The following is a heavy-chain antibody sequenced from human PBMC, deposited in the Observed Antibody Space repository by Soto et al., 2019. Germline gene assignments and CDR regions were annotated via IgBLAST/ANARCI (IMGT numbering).Heavy chain of an antibody. J-gene: IGHJ4*02. Sequence: GGSLRLSCAASGFDFSHNWMHWVRQAPGRGLEWVSRISDGVTSTTYADSVKGRFTVSRDNAKNTLYLQMDSLRPEDTAVYYCARFGTYYDTSGFLYWGQGTLVTVSS. CDR3: ARFGTYYDTSGFLY. D-gene: IGHD3-22*01. CDR1: GFDFSHNW. V-gene: IGHV3-74*01. CDR2: ISDGVTST.